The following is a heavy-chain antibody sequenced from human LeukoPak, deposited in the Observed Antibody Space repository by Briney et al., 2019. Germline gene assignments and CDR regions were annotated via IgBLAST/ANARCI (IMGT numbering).Heavy chain of an antibody. Sequence: PSETLSLTCTVSGGSISSYYWSWIRQPPGKGLEWIGYIYYSGSTNYNPSLKSRVTMSVDTSKNQFSLKLSSVTAADTAVYYCARGATPTVVTPLGHAFDIWGQGTMVTVSS. V-gene: IGHV4-59*01. CDR2: IYYSGST. J-gene: IGHJ3*02. D-gene: IGHD4-23*01. CDR1: GGSISSYY. CDR3: ARGATPTVVTPLGHAFDI.